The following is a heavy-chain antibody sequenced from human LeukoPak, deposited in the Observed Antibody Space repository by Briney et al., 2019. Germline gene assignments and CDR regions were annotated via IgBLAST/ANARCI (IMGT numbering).Heavy chain of an antibody. CDR1: GFTFSSYS. Sequence: GGSLRLSCVASGFTFSSYSMNWVRQAPGKGLEWVSSISSSSSYIYYADSVKGRFTISRDNAKNSLYLQMNSLRAEDTAVYYCVRVVPAANYYYYGMDVWGQGTTVTVSS. CDR3: VRVVPAANYYYYGMDV. J-gene: IGHJ6*02. V-gene: IGHV3-21*01. CDR2: ISSSSSYI. D-gene: IGHD2-2*01.